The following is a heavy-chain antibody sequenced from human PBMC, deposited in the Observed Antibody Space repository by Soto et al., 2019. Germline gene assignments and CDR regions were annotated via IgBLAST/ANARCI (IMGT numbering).Heavy chain of an antibody. CDR2: IYYSGST. J-gene: IGHJ4*02. CDR3: ARHWITMVRGVCHFDY. CDR1: GGSFSSSSYY. V-gene: IGHV4-39*01. D-gene: IGHD3-10*01. Sequence: SSETLSLTCTVSGGSFSSSSYYWGWIRQPPGKGLEWIGSIYYSGSTYYNPSLKSRVTMSVDPSKNQFSLKLISVTAADTAVYYCARHWITMVRGVCHFDYWGQGTLVTAPQ.